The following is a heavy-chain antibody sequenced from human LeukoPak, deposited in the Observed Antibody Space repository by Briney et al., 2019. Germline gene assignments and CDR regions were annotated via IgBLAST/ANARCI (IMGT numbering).Heavy chain of an antibody. D-gene: IGHD5-12*01. J-gene: IGHJ4*02. CDR2: IKQDGSEK. CDR3: AKDGAYSGSSYYFDY. CDR1: GFTFSSYW. V-gene: IGHV3-7*01. Sequence: PGGSLRLSCAASGFTFSSYWMSWVRQAPGKGLEWVANIKQDGSEKYYVDSVKGRFTISRDNAKNSLYLQMNSLRAEDTAVYYCAKDGAYSGSSYYFDYWGQGTLATVSS.